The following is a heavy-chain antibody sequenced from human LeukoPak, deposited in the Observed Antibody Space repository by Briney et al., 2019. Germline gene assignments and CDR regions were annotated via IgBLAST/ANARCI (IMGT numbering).Heavy chain of an antibody. CDR3: ARGRETNDCSSTSCYGLSLDY. CDR2: INHSGST. J-gene: IGHJ4*02. CDR1: GGSFSGYY. D-gene: IGHD2-2*01. V-gene: IGHV4-34*01. Sequence: SGTLSLTCAVYGGSFSGYYWSWIRQPPGKGLEWIGEINHSGSTNYNPSLKSRVTISVDTSKNQFSLKLSSVTAADTAVYYCARGRETNDCSSTSCYGLSLDYWGQGTLVTVSS.